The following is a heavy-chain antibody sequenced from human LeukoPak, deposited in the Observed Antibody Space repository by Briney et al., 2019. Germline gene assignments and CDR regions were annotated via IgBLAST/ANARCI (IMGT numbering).Heavy chain of an antibody. V-gene: IGHV3-30-3*01. CDR3: ARESWELYYFDY. J-gene: IGHJ4*02. CDR1: GFTFSSYA. Sequence: GGSLRLSCAASGFTFSSYAMHWVRQAPGKGLEWVAVISYDVSNKYYADSVKGRFTISKDNSKNTLYLQMNSLRAEDTAVYYCARESWELYYFDYWGQGTLVTVSS. D-gene: IGHD1-26*01. CDR2: ISYDVSNK.